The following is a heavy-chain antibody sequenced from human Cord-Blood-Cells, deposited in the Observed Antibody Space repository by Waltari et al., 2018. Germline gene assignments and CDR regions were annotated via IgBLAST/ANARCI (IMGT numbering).Heavy chain of an antibody. V-gene: IGHV4-34*01. Sequence: QVQLQQWGAGLLKPSETLSLTCAVYGGSFSGYSWSWIRQPPGTGLEWIGEINHSGSTNYNPSLKSRVTISVDTSKNQFSLKLSSVTAADTAVYYCARGRSGTIWFGESYGMDVWGQGTTVTVSS. CDR3: ARGRSGTIWFGESYGMDV. J-gene: IGHJ6*02. D-gene: IGHD3-10*01. CDR2: INHSGST. CDR1: GGSFSGYS.